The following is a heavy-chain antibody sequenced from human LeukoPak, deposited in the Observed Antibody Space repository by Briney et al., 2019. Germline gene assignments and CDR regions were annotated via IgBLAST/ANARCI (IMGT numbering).Heavy chain of an antibody. J-gene: IGHJ4*02. Sequence: GGSLRLSCAASGFTFSSYGMHWVRQAPGKGLEWVAVIWYDGSNKYYADSVKGRFTISGDNSKNTLYLQMNSLRAEDTAVYYCAIAYYDIFSFDYWGQGTLVTVSS. D-gene: IGHD3-9*01. CDR2: IWYDGSNK. CDR3: AIAYYDIFSFDY. V-gene: IGHV3-33*01. CDR1: GFTFSSYG.